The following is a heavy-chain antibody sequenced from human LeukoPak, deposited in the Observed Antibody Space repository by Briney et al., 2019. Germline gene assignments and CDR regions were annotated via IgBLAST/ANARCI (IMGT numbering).Heavy chain of an antibody. V-gene: IGHV4-34*01. CDR2: INHSGST. D-gene: IGHD2-8*01. CDR3: ARDRGYCTNGVCYTARGHDAFDI. CDR1: GGSFSGYY. J-gene: IGHJ3*02. Sequence: PSETLSLTCAVYGGSFSGYYWSWIRQPPGKGLEWIGEINHSGSTNYNPSLKSRVTISVDTSKNQFSLKLSSVTAADTAVYYCARDRGYCTNGVCYTARGHDAFDIWGQGAMVTVSS.